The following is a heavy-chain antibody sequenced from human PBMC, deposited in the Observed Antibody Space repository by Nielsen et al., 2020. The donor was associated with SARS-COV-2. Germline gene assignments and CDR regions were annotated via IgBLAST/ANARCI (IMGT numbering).Heavy chain of an antibody. CDR1: GFTFDDYA. D-gene: IGHD6-19*01. J-gene: IGHJ4*02. Sequence: GESLKISCAASGFTFDDYAMHWVRQAPGKGLEWVSAISGSGGSTYYADSVKGRFTISRDNSKNTLYLQMNSLRAEDTAVYYCAKRTGWLPRNWGQGTLVTVSS. V-gene: IGHV3-23*01. CDR2: ISGSGGST. CDR3: AKRTGWLPRN.